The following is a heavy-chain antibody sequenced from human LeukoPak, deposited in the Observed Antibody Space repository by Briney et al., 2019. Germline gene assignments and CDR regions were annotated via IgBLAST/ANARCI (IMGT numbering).Heavy chain of an antibody. CDR3: ARATDIVATGDY. J-gene: IGHJ4*02. Sequence: GASVKVSCKASGYTFSGYYMQWVRQAPGQGPEWMGWINPKNGGTNYAQKFQGRVTMTRDTSISTAYMELSRLRSDDTAVYYCARATDIVATGDYWGQGTLVTVSS. V-gene: IGHV1-2*02. D-gene: IGHD5-12*01. CDR2: INPKNGGT. CDR1: GYTFSGYY.